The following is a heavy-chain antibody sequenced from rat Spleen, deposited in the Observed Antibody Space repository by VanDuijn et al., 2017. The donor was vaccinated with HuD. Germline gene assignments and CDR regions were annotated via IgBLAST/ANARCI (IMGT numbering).Heavy chain of an antibody. V-gene: IGHV5S13*01. CDR1: GFTFSKYG. CDR3: ARRYPLTGYWYFDF. D-gene: IGHD3-8*01. CDR2: INIVGDNT. Sequence: EVHQVESGRGLVQPGRSLKLSCAASGFTFSKYGMAWVRQAPTKGLEWVASINIVGDNTYYRDSVKGRFTISRDNAKNTLYLQMNSLRSEDTATYYCARRYPLTGYWYFDFWGPGTMVTVSS. J-gene: IGHJ1*01.